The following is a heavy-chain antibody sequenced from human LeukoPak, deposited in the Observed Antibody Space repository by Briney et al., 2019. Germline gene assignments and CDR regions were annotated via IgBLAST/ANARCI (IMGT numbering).Heavy chain of an antibody. J-gene: IGHJ4*02. CDR2: ISPYNGDT. D-gene: IGHD2/OR15-2a*01. Sequence: PGASVKVSCKTSGYTFTSYAVGWVRQAPGQGLEWMGWISPYNGDTKYAQNVQGRLTLTTDTSTRTVYMELRSLRSDDTAVYYCARDSRAYTFPFDYWGQGTLVTVSS. CDR3: ARDSRAYTFPFDY. CDR1: GYTFTSYA. V-gene: IGHV1-18*04.